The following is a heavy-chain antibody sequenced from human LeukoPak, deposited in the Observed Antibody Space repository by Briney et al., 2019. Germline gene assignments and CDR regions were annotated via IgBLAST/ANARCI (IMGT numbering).Heavy chain of an antibody. CDR1: GYTFTGYY. CDR2: INPNSGGT. CDR3: VRAESVIVVVPAAGLDY. V-gene: IGHV1-2*04. J-gene: IGHJ4*02. D-gene: IGHD2-2*01. Sequence: ASVKVSCKASGYTFTGYYMHWVRQAPGQGLEWMGWINPNSGGTNYAQKFQGWVTMTRDTSISTAYMELSRLRSDDTAVYYCVRAESVIVVVPAAGLDYWGQGTLVTVSS.